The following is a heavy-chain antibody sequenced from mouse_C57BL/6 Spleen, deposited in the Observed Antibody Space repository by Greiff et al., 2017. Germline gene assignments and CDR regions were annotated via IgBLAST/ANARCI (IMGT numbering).Heavy chain of an antibody. CDR1: GFNIKDYY. Sequence: EVQLVESGAELVRPGASVTLSCTASGFNIKDYYMPWVKQRPEQGLEWIGRIDPEDGGTEYAPNFQGKATMTAATSSNTLFLQLSSLTTEDTAVYYCTGRQGWLLNYAMDYWGQGTSVTVSS. V-gene: IGHV14-1*01. CDR3: TGRQGWLLNYAMDY. D-gene: IGHD3-3*01. CDR2: IDPEDGGT. J-gene: IGHJ4*01.